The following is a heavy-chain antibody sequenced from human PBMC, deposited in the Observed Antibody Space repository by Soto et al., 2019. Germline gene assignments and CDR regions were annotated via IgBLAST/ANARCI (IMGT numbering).Heavy chain of an antibody. CDR2: FDPEAGET. CDR3: ATHTISQEMATTQNWFDP. V-gene: IGHV1-24*01. J-gene: IGHJ5*02. D-gene: IGHD5-12*01. CDR1: GYTLTELS. Sequence: QVQLVQSGAEVKKPGASVKVSCKVSGYTLTELSMHWVRQAPGKGLEWLGGFDPEAGETIYAQKFQGRVTMTEDTSTDTAYMELSSLRSEDTAVYYCATHTISQEMATTQNWFDPWGQGTMVTVSA.